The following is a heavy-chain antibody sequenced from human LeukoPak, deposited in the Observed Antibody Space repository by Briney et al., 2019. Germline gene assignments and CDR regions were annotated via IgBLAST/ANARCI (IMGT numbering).Heavy chain of an antibody. CDR2: VCYGRST. J-gene: IGHJ5*02. CDR3: TRHTCSGGSCYSVDWFDP. V-gene: IGHV4-39*01. Sequence: SETLSLTCTVSGGSISSSSYYWAWIRLPPWKGLEWIGSVCYGRSTYYNPSLKSRVTISVVTSKNQFSLKLTSVTAADTAVYYCTRHTCSGGSCYSVDWFDPWGQGTLVTVSS. CDR1: GGSISSSSYY. D-gene: IGHD2-15*01.